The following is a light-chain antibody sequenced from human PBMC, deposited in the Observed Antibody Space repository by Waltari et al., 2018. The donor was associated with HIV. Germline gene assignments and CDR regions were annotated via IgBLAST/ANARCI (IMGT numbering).Light chain of an antibody. V-gene: IGLV6-57*04. Sequence: NFMLTQPHSVSESPGKTVTISCTRSSGRLASNYVQWYQQRPGGAPTTVIYENNQRHSGLPERFSGSIDSSSNSASLTISGLKTDDEADYYCQSYFASNDVIFGGGTTLTVL. CDR3: QSYFASNDVI. CDR2: ENN. CDR1: SGRLASNY. J-gene: IGLJ2*01.